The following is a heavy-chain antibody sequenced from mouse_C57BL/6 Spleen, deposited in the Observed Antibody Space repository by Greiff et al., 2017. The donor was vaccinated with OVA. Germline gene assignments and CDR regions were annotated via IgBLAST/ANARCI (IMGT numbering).Heavy chain of an antibody. V-gene: IGHV7-3*01. D-gene: IGHD1-1*01. Sequence: EVKLMESGGGLVQPGGSLSLSCAASGFTFTDYYMSWVRQPPGKALEWLGFIRNKANGYTTEYSASVKGRFTISRDNSQSILYLQMNALRAEDSATYYCARSRHYYGTPYAMDYWGQGTSVTVSS. CDR1: GFTFTDYY. CDR2: IRNKANGYTT. CDR3: ARSRHYYGTPYAMDY. J-gene: IGHJ4*01.